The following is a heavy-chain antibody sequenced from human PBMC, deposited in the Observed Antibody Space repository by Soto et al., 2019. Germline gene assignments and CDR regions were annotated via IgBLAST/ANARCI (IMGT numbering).Heavy chain of an antibody. CDR3: ARAQWLVLDY. V-gene: IGHV4-30-2*01. J-gene: IGHJ4*02. Sequence: PSETLSLTCTVSGGSISGGVYSWSWIRQPPGKGLEWIGYIYHSGSTYYNPSLKSRVTISLDRSKNHFSLKLSSVSAADTAVYYCARAQWLVLDYWGQGTLVTVSS. CDR2: IYHSGST. D-gene: IGHD6-19*01. CDR1: GGSISGGVYS.